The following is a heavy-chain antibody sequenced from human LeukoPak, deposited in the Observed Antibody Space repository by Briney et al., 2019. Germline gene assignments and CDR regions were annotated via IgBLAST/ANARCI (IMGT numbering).Heavy chain of an antibody. CDR2: ISGSGLST. CDR3: AKSRVAVAAPRNWFDP. Sequence: GGSLRLSCAASGFTFSSYAMSWVRQAPGKGLEWVSTISGSGLSTYYADSVKGRFTISRDNSNNTLYLQMNSLRVEDTAVYYCAKSRVAVAAPRNWFDPWGQGTLVTVSS. D-gene: IGHD6-19*01. J-gene: IGHJ5*02. CDR1: GFTFSSYA. V-gene: IGHV3-23*01.